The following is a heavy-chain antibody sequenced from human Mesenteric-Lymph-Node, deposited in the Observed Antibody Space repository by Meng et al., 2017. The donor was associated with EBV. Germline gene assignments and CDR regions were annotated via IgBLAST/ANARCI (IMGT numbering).Heavy chain of an antibody. Sequence: RLRLRESGQGLGKPPEPLSLTCTVSGGSISSSSYYWGWIRQPPGKGLEWIGNIYYSGSTYYNPSLKSRVTISLDTSKSQFSLKLSSVTAADTAVYYCARDRAVVVAATPNWFDPWGQGTLVTVSS. D-gene: IGHD2-15*01. CDR2: IYYSGST. CDR3: ARDRAVVVAATPNWFDP. CDR1: GGSISSSSYY. V-gene: IGHV4-39*06. J-gene: IGHJ5*02.